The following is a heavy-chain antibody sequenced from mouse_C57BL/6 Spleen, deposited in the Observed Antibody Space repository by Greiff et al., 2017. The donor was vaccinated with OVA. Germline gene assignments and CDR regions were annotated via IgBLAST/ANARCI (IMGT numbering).Heavy chain of an antibody. D-gene: IGHD1-1*01. CDR2: IYPSDSET. CDR1: GYTFTSYW. J-gene: IGHJ2*01. V-gene: IGHV1-61*01. CDR3: ARRGNGSDY. Sequence: QVQLKQPGAELVRPGSSVKLSCKASGYTFTSYWMDWVKQRPGQGLEWIGNIYPSDSETHYNQKFKDKATLTVDTSSSPAYMQLSSLASEDSAVSYCARRGNGSDYWGQGTTVTVSS.